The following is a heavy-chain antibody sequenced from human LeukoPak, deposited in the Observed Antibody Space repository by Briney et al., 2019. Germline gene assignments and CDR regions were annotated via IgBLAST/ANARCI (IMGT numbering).Heavy chain of an antibody. D-gene: IGHD5-18*01. CDR2: VYPVDSDT. Sequence: GESLKISCQGSGYSFRNYWSAWGRQVPGKGLEGMGIVYPVDSDTRYSPSFQGQVTISADEATRSAYLQWSSLKASDTAMYYCARHLVKYTYGSPFDSWGQGTLVTVSS. V-gene: IGHV5-51*01. CDR3: ARHLVKYTYGSPFDS. J-gene: IGHJ4*02. CDR1: GYSFRNYW.